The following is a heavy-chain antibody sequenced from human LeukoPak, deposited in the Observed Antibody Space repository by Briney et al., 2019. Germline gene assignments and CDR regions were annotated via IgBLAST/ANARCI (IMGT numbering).Heavy chain of an antibody. CDR2: IYTSGST. J-gene: IGHJ3*02. D-gene: IGHD6-19*01. CDR1: GGSISSGSYY. V-gene: IGHV4-61*02. CDR3: ARTKSSSGWFGAFDI. Sequence: SETLSLTCTVSGGSISSGSYYWSWIRQPAGKGLEWIGRIYTSGSTNYNPSLKSRVTISVDTSKNQFSLKLSSVTAADTAVYYCARTKSSSGWFGAFDIWGQGTMVTVSS.